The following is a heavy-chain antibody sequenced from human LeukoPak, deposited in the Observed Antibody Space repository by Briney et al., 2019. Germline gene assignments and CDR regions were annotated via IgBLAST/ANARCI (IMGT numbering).Heavy chain of an antibody. CDR2: ISGSGAGT. Sequence: GGSLRLSCAASGFTFSSYAMSWVRQAPGKGLEWVSAISGSGAGTNYADSVKGRFSISRDNSKNTLYLHMNSLRAEDTALYYCAKETGIILVRGAVDYWGQGTLVTVSS. D-gene: IGHD3-10*01. V-gene: IGHV3-23*01. J-gene: IGHJ4*02. CDR1: GFTFSSYA. CDR3: AKETGIILVRGAVDY.